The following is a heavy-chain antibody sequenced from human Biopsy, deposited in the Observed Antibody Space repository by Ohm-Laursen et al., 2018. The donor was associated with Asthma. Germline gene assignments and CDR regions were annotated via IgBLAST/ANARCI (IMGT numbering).Heavy chain of an antibody. CDR1: GFTFGNFW. J-gene: IGHJ5*02. CDR3: AKEATGIWVRGVPTVWLDP. D-gene: IGHD3-10*01. Sequence: GSLRLSCAASGFTFGNFWMSWGRQTPGKGLVWVSRINSDGSSTSYADSVKGRFTISRDNAKNTVYLQMNSLRVEDTAIYYCAKEATGIWVRGVPTVWLDPWGQGTLVTVSS. V-gene: IGHV3-74*01. CDR2: INSDGSST.